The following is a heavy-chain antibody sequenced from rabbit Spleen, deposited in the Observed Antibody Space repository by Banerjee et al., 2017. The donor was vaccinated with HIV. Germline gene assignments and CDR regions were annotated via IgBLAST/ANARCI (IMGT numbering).Heavy chain of an antibody. V-gene: IGHV1S45*01. CDR3: ARDTGTSFSTYGMDL. CDR1: RFSFSSGYW. J-gene: IGHJ6*01. D-gene: IGHD8-1*01. Sequence: QEQLEESGGDLVKPEGSLTLTCTASRFSFSSGYWISWVRQAPGKGLEWIGCIEAGSSGFTYFASWAKGRFTISKTSSTTVTLQMTSLTAADTATYFCARDTGTSFSTYGMDLWGPGTLVTVS. CDR2: IEAGSSGFT.